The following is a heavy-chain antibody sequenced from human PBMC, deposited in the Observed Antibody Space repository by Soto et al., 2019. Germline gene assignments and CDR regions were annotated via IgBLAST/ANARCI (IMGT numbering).Heavy chain of an antibody. Sequence: QVQLVQSGAEVKKPGASVKVSCKASGYTFTSYGIGWVRQAPGQGLEWMGWISAYNGNTNYAQKLQGRVTMTTDTSTSTAYMELRSLRSDDTAVYYCAREGYCSSTSCPIYYYYGMDVWGQGTTVTVSS. CDR3: AREGYCSSTSCPIYYYYGMDV. CDR2: ISAYNGNT. CDR1: GYTFTSYG. D-gene: IGHD2-2*01. V-gene: IGHV1-18*04. J-gene: IGHJ6*02.